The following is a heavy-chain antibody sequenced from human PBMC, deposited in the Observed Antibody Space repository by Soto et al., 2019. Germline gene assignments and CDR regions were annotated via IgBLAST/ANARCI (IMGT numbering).Heavy chain of an antibody. CDR1: GGSISSYY. D-gene: IGHD3-3*01. Sequence: PSETLSLTCTVSGGSISSYYWSWIRQPPGKGLEWIGYIYYSGSTNYNPSLKSRVTISVDTSKNQFSLKLSSVTAADTAVYYCARFHLRFLGVNWFDPWGQGTLVTVSS. CDR3: ARFHLRFLGVNWFDP. V-gene: IGHV4-59*01. J-gene: IGHJ5*02. CDR2: IYYSGST.